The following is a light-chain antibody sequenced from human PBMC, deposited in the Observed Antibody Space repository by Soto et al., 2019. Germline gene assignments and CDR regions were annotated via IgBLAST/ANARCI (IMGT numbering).Light chain of an antibody. CDR3: QQYGSSPIT. Sequence: IALTHSPATLSLSPGERATPSCRASQRVSSSYLAWYQQKPGQAPRLLLYGGSSRATGIPDRFSGSGSGTDFSLTISRLEPEDFAVYYCQQYGSSPITFGQGTRLEIK. J-gene: IGKJ5*01. CDR1: QRVSSSY. V-gene: IGKV3-20*01. CDR2: GGS.